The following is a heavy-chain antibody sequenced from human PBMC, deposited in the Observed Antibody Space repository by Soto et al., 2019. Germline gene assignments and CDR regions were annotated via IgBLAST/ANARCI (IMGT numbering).Heavy chain of an antibody. D-gene: IGHD6-19*01. V-gene: IGHV3-30*18. CDR1: GFAFSTYG. J-gene: IGHJ5*02. CDR3: AKDFGAWSDS. Sequence: QVHLVESGGGVVQPVRSLTISCVGSGFAFSTYGMHWVRQAPAKGLEWVALISYDGTDKYYADSVKGRFSISRDNSKQTLSLQMDSLRPEDTAVYYCAKDFGAWSDSWGQGTLVNVSS. CDR2: ISYDGTDK.